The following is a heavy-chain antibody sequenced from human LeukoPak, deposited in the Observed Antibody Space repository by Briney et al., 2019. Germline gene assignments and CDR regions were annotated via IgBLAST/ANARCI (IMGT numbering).Heavy chain of an antibody. CDR2: INPSGGST. D-gene: IGHD6-6*01. V-gene: IGHV1-46*01. CDR1: GYTFTSYY. Sequence: ASVKVSCKASGYTFTSYYMHWVRQAPGQGLEWMGIINPSGGSTSYAQKFQGRVTMTRDMSTSTVYMKLSSLRSEDTAVYYCARERRIAAQEYYYYYYYMDVWGKGTTVTVSS. CDR3: ARERRIAAQEYYYYYYYMDV. J-gene: IGHJ6*03.